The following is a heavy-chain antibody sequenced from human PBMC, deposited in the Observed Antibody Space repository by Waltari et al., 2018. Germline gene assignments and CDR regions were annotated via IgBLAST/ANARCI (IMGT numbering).Heavy chain of an antibody. CDR2: IKKDESET. D-gene: IGHD2-15*01. CDR1: GFTFSSYW. CDR3: TRDFGGLSS. V-gene: IGHV3-7*01. J-gene: IGHJ5*02. Sequence: EVQLVESGGGLVQPGGSLRLSCAASGFTFSSYWMIGVRQAPGKGLEWVANIKKDESETKYVDSVKGRFTISRNNAKNILYLQMNSLRVEDTAVYYCTRDFGGLSSWGRGTLVTVSS.